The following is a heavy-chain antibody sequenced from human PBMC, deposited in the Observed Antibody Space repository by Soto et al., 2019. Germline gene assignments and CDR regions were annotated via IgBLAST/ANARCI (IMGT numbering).Heavy chain of an antibody. CDR1: GFTFDDYP. J-gene: IGHJ6*02. Sequence: EVRLVESGGGLVQPGRSLRLSCAASGFTFDDYPMHWVRQAPGKGLEWVSGINWNSDEINYAGSVEGRFTISRDNAKNSLYLQMNSRRAEATAFYYCARDIVTTVISGGMDAWGQGTPVTVSS. CDR2: INWNSDEI. V-gene: IGHV3-9*01. D-gene: IGHD4-17*01. CDR3: ARDIVTTVISGGMDA.